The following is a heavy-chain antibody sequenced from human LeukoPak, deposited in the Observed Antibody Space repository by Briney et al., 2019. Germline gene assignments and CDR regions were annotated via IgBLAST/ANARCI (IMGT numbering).Heavy chain of an antibody. J-gene: IGHJ4*02. CDR2: IYYSGST. V-gene: IGHV4-59*08. D-gene: IGHD6-13*01. Sequence: SETLSLTCTVSGGSISSHYWSWIRQPPGKGLEWIGYIYYSGSTNYNPSLKSRVTISVDTSKSQFSLKLSSVTAADTAVYYCARSAGYSSSWNTFDYWGQGTLVTVSS. CDR3: ARSAGYSSSWNTFDY. CDR1: GGSISSHY.